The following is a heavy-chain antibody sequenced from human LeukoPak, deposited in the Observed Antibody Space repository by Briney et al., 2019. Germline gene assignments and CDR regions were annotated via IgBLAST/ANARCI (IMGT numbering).Heavy chain of an antibody. CDR2: ISYDGSNK. D-gene: IGHD6-19*01. J-gene: IGHJ4*02. CDR1: GLTFSSYA. CDR3: AREGSSGWYGGGFFDY. V-gene: IGHV3-30*04. Sequence: PGGSLRLSCAASGLTFSSYAMHWVRQAPGKGLEWVAVISYDGSNKYYADSVKGRFTISRDNSKNTLYLQMNSLRAEDTAVYYCAREGSSGWYGGGFFDYWGQGTLVTVSS.